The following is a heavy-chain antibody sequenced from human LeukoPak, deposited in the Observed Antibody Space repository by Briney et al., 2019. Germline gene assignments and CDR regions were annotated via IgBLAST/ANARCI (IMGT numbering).Heavy chain of an antibody. D-gene: IGHD3-22*01. CDR1: GGSISTYY. V-gene: IGHV4-59*01. J-gene: IGHJ4*02. CDR3: ATGTLYYYDSSGYYVY. CDR2: IYYSGST. Sequence: SETLSLTCTVSGGSISTYYWNWMRQSPGKGLEWIGYIYYSGSTNYNPSLKSRVTISVDTSKNQFSLRLSSVTAADTAVYYCATGTLYYYDSSGYYVYWGQGTLVTVSS.